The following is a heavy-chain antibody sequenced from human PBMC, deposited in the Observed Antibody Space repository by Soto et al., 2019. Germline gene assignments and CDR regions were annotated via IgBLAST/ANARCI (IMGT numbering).Heavy chain of an antibody. J-gene: IGHJ3*02. D-gene: IGHD4-17*01. V-gene: IGHV4-59*01. Sequence: PSETLSLTCPVSGGSISSYYWSWIRQPPGKGLEWIGYIYYSGSTNYNPSLKSRVTISVDTSKNQFSLKLSSVTAADTAVYYCARLYGLDAFDIWGQGTMVTVSS. CDR3: ARLYGLDAFDI. CDR1: GGSISSYY. CDR2: IYYSGST.